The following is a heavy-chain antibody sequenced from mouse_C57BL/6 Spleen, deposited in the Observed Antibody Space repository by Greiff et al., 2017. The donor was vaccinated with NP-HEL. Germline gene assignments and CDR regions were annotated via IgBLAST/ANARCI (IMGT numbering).Heavy chain of an antibody. D-gene: IGHD2-4*01. CDR2: IDPENGDT. CDR3: TTDDYDSAWFAY. Sequence: VQLKQSGAELVRPGASVKLSCTASGFNIKDDYMHWVKQRPEQGLEWIGWIDPENGDTEYASKFQGKATITADTSSNTAYLQLSSLTSEDTAVYYCTTDDYDSAWFAYWGQGTLVTVSA. CDR1: GFNIKDDY. J-gene: IGHJ3*01. V-gene: IGHV14-4*01.